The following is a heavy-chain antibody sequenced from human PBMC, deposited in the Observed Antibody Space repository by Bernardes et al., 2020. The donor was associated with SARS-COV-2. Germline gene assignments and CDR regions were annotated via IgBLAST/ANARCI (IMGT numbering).Heavy chain of an antibody. CDR3: AKTPPATPIFDV. CDR1: GFTFSNYD. CDR2: ISFDGGHK. J-gene: IGHJ3*01. V-gene: IGHV3-30*18. Sequence: GGSLRLSCAASGFTFSNYDIHWVRQAPGKGLEWVAVISFDGGHKDYAGSVKGRFTISRDNSKNTLYLQMDSLRDEATAVYYCAKTPPATPIFDVWAKGQWSASPQ.